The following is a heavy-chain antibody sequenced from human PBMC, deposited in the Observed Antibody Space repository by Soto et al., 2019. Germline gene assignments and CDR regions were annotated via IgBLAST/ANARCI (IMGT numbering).Heavy chain of an antibody. Sequence: SETLSLTYTVSGGSISSYYWSWIRQPPGKGLEWIGYICYSGSTNYNPSLKSRVTISVDTSKNQFSLKLSSVTAADTAVYYCARGHDYGNAFDIWGQGTMVTVSS. V-gene: IGHV4-59*01. J-gene: IGHJ3*02. CDR1: GGSISSYY. CDR2: ICYSGST. CDR3: ARGHDYGNAFDI. D-gene: IGHD4-17*01.